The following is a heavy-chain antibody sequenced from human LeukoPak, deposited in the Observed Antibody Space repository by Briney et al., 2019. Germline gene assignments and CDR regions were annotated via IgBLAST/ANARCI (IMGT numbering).Heavy chain of an antibody. CDR3: ARDSSMLRGPLVIYYFDF. CDR2: ISGGGDAT. J-gene: IGHJ4*02. D-gene: IGHD3-10*01. V-gene: IGHV3-23*01. CDR1: GFTFSSYG. Sequence: GGSLRLSCAASGFTFSSYGMSWVRQAPGKGLEWVSTISGGGDATYYADSVKGRFTISRDNSKNTLYLQMNSLRVEDTAVYYCARDSSMLRGPLVIYYFDFWGQGTLVTVSS.